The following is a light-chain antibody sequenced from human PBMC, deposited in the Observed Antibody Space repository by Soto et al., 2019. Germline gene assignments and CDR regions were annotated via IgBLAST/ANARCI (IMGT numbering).Light chain of an antibody. V-gene: IGKV3-15*01. CDR2: GAS. CDR1: QSVSSN. CDR3: QQYNNWPQT. Sequence: EIVMTQSPATLSVSPGERATLSCRASQSVSSNLAWYQQKPGQAPRLLIYGASTRATGIPARFSGSGSGTEFTLTISSLQSEDCAVYYCQQYNNWPQTFGQGTKVEI. J-gene: IGKJ1*01.